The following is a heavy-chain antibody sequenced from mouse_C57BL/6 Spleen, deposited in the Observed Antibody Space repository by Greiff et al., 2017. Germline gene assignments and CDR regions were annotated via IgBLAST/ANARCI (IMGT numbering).Heavy chain of an antibody. Sequence: QVHVKQSGPELVKPGASVKISCKASGYAFSSSWMNWVKQRPGKGLEWIGRIYPGDGDTNYNGKFKGKATLTADKSSSTAYMQLSSLTSEDSAVYFCAIYYYGSSYDYYAMDYWGQGTSVTVSS. D-gene: IGHD1-1*01. CDR2: IYPGDGDT. J-gene: IGHJ4*01. CDR3: AIYYYGSSYDYYAMDY. CDR1: GYAFSSSW. V-gene: IGHV1-82*01.